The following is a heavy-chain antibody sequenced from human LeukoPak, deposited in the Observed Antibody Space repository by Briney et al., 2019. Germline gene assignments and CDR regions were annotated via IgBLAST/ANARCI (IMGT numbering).Heavy chain of an antibody. J-gene: IGHJ5*02. CDR1: GFTFSSYA. CDR3: AKDYSSSLTNWFDP. V-gene: IGHV3-23*01. D-gene: IGHD6-6*01. CDR2: ISGGGGST. Sequence: GGSLRLSCAASGFTFSSYAMSWVRQAPGKGLEWVSGISGGGGSTYYADSVKGRFTISRDNSKNTLYLQMNSLRAEDTAVYYCAKDYSSSLTNWFDPWGQGTLVTVSS.